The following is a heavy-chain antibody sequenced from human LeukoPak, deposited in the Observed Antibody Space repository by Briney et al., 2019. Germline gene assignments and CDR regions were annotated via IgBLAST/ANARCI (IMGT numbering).Heavy chain of an antibody. V-gene: IGHV3-23*01. J-gene: IGHJ4*02. Sequence: GGSLRLSCAASGFTLSSYAMSWVPPAPGKGLEWVSAISGSGGSTYYADSVKGRFTISRDNSKNTLYLQMNSLRAEDTAVYYCAKGRFHFDYWGQGTLVTVSS. D-gene: IGHD3-10*01. CDR2: ISGSGGST. CDR1: GFTLSSYA. CDR3: AKGRFHFDY.